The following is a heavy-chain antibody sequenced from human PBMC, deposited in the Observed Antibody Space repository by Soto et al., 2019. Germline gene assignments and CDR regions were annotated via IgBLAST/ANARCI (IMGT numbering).Heavy chain of an antibody. D-gene: IGHD3-9*01. J-gene: IGHJ4*02. Sequence: ASVKVSCKASGYIFTSYGISWVRQAPGQGLEWMGWISAYNGNTNYAQKLQGRVTMTTDTSTSTAYMELRSLRSDDTAVYYCARVEFSGYYDILTGYYYFDYWGQGTLVTVSS. CDR3: ARVEFSGYYDILTGYYYFDY. CDR1: GYIFTSYG. V-gene: IGHV1-18*01. CDR2: ISAYNGNT.